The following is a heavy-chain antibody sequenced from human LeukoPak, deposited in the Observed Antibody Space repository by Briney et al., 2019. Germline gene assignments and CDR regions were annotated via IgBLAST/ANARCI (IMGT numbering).Heavy chain of an antibody. CDR1: GFTFSSYA. V-gene: IGHV3-23*01. CDR2: ISGSGGST. CDR3: AKAQGNPRSFDI. J-gene: IGHJ3*02. Sequence: GGSLRLSCAASGFTFSSYAMSWVRQAPGKGLEWVSAISGSGGSTYYADSVKGRFTTSRDNSKNTLYLQMNSLRAEDTAVYYCAKAQGNPRSFDIWGQGTMVTVSS.